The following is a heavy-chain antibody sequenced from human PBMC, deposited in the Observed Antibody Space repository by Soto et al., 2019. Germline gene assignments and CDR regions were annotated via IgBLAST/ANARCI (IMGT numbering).Heavy chain of an antibody. CDR2: ISGGGDAT. V-gene: IGHV3-23*01. J-gene: IGHJ2*01. CDR1: GFTFSGYA. Sequence: EVQLLDSGGGLVQPGGSLRLSCAASGFTFSGYALTWVRQAPGKGLEWVSAISGGGDATFYADSVKGRFTISRDNSKNTLYLRMNTLRAECTAVYYCARKVSGSTGRPDLWYFDLWGRGTLVTVSS. CDR3: ARKVSGSTGRPDLWYFDL. D-gene: IGHD3-10*01.